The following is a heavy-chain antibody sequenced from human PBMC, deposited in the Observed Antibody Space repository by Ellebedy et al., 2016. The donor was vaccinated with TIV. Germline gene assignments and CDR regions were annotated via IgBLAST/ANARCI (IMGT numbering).Heavy chain of an antibody. V-gene: IGHV1-69*13. D-gene: IGHD3-22*01. J-gene: IGHJ4*02. CDR1: GGTFSSSA. Sequence: AASVKVSCKASGGTFSSSAISWVRQAPGQGLEWMGGIVPIFGPANYAQKFRGRVTITADESQSTVSMELSSLRSEDTAVYYCASDEGGYFDNSGYTWFHWGQGTLVTVSS. CDR3: ASDEGGYFDNSGYTWFH. CDR2: IVPIFGPA.